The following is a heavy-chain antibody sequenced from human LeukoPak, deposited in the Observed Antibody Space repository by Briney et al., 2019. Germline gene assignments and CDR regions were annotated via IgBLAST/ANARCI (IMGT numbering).Heavy chain of an antibody. D-gene: IGHD2-2*01. V-gene: IGHV5-51*01. CDR1: GYSFTSYW. CDR2: IYPGDSDT. Sequence: GESLKISCKGSGYSFTSYWIGWVRQLPGKGLEWRGIIYPGDSDTRYSPSFQGQVTISADKSIGTAFLQWSSLKASDTAMYYCARGGYCSSTSCYWDFDYWGQGTLVTVSS. CDR3: ARGGYCSSTSCYWDFDY. J-gene: IGHJ4*02.